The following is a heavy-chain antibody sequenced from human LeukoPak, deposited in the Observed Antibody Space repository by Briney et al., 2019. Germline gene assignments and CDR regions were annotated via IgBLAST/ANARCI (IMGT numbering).Heavy chain of an antibody. Sequence: NPGGSLRLSCAASGFTFSSYNMNWVRQAPGKGLEWVSYNSTSSGTINYADSLKCLFTISRDNAKNSLYLQMNSLRAEDTAVYYCAREGMATTLGYFDYWGQGTLVTVSS. J-gene: IGHJ4*02. CDR3: AREGMATTLGYFDY. D-gene: IGHD5-24*01. CDR2: NSTSSGTI. CDR1: GFTFSSYN. V-gene: IGHV3-48*01.